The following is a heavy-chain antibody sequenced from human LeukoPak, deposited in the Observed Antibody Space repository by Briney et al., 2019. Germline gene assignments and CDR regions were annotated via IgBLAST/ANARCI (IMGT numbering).Heavy chain of an antibody. D-gene: IGHD1-20*01. Sequence: GASVKVSCKATQYTFTDYYIHWLRQAPGQGLEWMGWINPKSGVTKYAQKFQGRVTVTRDTSISSAYMELTSLRPDDTAVYYCARDTSGVITVTPNDVFDLWSQGTMVTVSS. CDR1: QYTFTDYY. CDR3: ARDTSGVITVTPNDVFDL. V-gene: IGHV1-2*02. CDR2: INPKSGVT. J-gene: IGHJ3*01.